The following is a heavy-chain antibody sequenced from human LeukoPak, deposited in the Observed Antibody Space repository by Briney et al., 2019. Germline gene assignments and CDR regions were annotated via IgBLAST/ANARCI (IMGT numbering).Heavy chain of an antibody. CDR3: ASTDIVVVPAAVFWGYSYGYFGY. V-gene: IGHV3-48*01. J-gene: IGHJ4*02. CDR1: GFTFSSYS. D-gene: IGHD2-2*01. Sequence: GRSLRLSCAASGFTFSSYSMNWVRQAPGKGLEWVSYISSSSSTIYYADSVRGRFTISRDNAKNSLYLQMNSLRAEDTAVYYCASTDIVVVPAAVFWGYSYGYFGYWGQGTLVTVSS. CDR2: ISSSSSTI.